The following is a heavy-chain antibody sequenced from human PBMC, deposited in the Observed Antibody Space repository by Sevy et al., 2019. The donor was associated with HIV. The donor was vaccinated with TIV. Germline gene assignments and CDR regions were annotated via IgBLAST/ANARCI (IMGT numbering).Heavy chain of an antibody. D-gene: IGHD2-21*02. V-gene: IGHV3-23*01. CDR1: GFPLSSYG. Sequence: GETLKISCAASGFPLSSYGMRWVRQAPGKGLEWVSSITGGGDNTYADSVKGRFAISRDNSKNTLFLQMDSLRAEDTALYFCGKPVTATELWDCWGQGTLVTVSS. CDR2: ITGGGDNT. CDR3: GKPVTATELWDC. J-gene: IGHJ4*02.